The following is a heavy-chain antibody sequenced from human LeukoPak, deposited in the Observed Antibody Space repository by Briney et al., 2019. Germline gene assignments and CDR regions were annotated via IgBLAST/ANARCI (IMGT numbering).Heavy chain of an antibody. CDR1: GFTFSNYA. D-gene: IGHD3-10*01. J-gene: IGHJ3*02. CDR3: AKGVRITMVRGAFDI. V-gene: IGHV3-23*01. CDR2: ISGSASST. Sequence: GGSLRLSCAASGFTFSNYAMSWVRQAPGKGLEWVSAISGSASSTYHADSVKGRFTISRDNSKNSLYLQMNSLRAEDTALYYCAKGVRITMVRGAFDIWGQGTMVTVSS.